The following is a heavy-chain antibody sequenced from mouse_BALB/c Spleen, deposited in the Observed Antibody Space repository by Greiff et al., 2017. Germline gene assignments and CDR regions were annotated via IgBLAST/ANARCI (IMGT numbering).Heavy chain of an antibody. V-gene: IGHV1-81*01. J-gene: IGHJ1*01. CDR3: ARLTTAWYFDV. CDR2: IYPGSGST. CDR1: GYTFTDYV. Sequence: QVQLQQSGPELVKPGASVKMSCKASGYTFTDYVISWVKQRTGQGLEWIGEIYPGSGSTYYNEKFKGKATLTADKSSNTAYMQLSSLTSEDSAVYYCARLTTAWYFDVWGAGTTVTVSS. D-gene: IGHD1-2*01.